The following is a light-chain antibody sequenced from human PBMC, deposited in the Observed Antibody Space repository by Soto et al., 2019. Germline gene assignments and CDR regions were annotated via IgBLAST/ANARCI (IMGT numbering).Light chain of an antibody. J-gene: IGKJ1*01. Sequence: EIVMTQSPATVSVSPGERATLSCRASQSVSNDLAWYQQKPGQAPRLLIYAASTRATGIPARFSGSGSGTEFTLTISSLQSEDFAVYYCQQYGSSPRTFGQGTKVDIK. CDR1: QSVSND. CDR2: AAS. V-gene: IGKV3-15*01. CDR3: QQYGSSPRT.